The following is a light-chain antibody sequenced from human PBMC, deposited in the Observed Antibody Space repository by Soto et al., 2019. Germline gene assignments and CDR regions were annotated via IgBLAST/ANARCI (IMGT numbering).Light chain of an antibody. Sequence: DIQMTQSPSSLSASVGDRVTITCRASQSINRYLNWYQQRPGKAPELLMFAASNLESGVPPRFSGSGSETDFTLTISSLQHEDFATYFCQQTHSMPLTFGGGTKVDIK. CDR1: QSINRY. CDR3: QQTHSMPLT. J-gene: IGKJ4*01. V-gene: IGKV1-39*01. CDR2: AAS.